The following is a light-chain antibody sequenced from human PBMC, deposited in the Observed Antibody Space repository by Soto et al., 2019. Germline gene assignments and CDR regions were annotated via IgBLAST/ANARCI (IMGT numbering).Light chain of an antibody. CDR3: CSFAGNFV. CDR2: DVS. V-gene: IGLV2-11*01. CDR1: SSDVAYYKY. Sequence: QSALTQPRSVSGSPGQSVTISCTGTSSDVAYYKYVSWYQQHPGKAPKLMIYDVSNRPSGVPDRFSGSKSSNTASLTISGLQAEDEADYYCCSFAGNFVFGTGTK. J-gene: IGLJ1*01.